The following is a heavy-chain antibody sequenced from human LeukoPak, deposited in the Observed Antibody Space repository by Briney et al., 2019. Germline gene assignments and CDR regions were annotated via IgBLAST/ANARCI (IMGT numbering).Heavy chain of an antibody. J-gene: IGHJ4*02. D-gene: IGHD1-26*01. V-gene: IGHV4-4*07. CDR3: ARDRSGSYYRIDY. Sequence: SETLSLTCTVSGGSINTYSWCWIRQPAGKGLEWIGRIYASGSTNYNPSLKSRVTMSVDTSKNQFSLKLSSVIAADTAMYYCARDRSGSYYRIDYWGQGTLVTVSS. CDR1: GGSINTYS. CDR2: IYASGST.